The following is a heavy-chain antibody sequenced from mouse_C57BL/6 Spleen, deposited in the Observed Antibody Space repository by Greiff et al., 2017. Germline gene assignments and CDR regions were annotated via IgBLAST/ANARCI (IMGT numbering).Heavy chain of an antibody. V-gene: IGHV2-2*01. D-gene: IGHD4-1*01. CDR2: IWSGGST. J-gene: IGHJ4*01. CDR1: GFSLTSYG. Sequence: VQLKQSGPGLVQPSQSLSITCTVSGFSLTSYGVHWVRQSPGKGLEWLGVIWSGGSTDYNAAFISRLSISKDNSKSQVFFKMNSLQADDTAIYYCARKGNWEDYAMDYWGQGTSVTVSS. CDR3: ARKGNWEDYAMDY.